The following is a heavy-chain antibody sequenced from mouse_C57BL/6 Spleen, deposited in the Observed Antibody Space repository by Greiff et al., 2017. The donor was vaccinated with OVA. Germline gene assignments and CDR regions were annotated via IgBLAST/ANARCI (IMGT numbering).Heavy chain of an antibody. CDR1: GFTFSSYA. D-gene: IGHD4-1*01. CDR2: ISDGGSYT. V-gene: IGHV5-4*01. CDR3: ARGPSGTRYFDY. J-gene: IGHJ2*01. Sequence: EVQLVESGGGLVKPGGSLKLSCAASGFTFSSYAMSWVRQTPEKRLEWVATISDGGSYTYYPDNVKGRFTISRDNAKNNLYLQMSHLKSEDTAMYYCARGPSGTRYFDYWGQGTTLTVSS.